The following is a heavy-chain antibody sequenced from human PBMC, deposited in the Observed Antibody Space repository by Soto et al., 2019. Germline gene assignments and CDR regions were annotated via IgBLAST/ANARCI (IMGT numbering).Heavy chain of an antibody. D-gene: IGHD3-3*01. V-gene: IGHV4-34*01. CDR1: GGSFSGYY. CDR3: ARAGSVLRFLSPTLDY. J-gene: IGHJ4*02. Sequence: SETLSLTCAVYGGSFSGYYWGWIRQPPGKGLEWIGEINHSGSTNYNPSLKSRVTISVDTSKNQFSLKLSSVTAADTAVYYCARAGSVLRFLSPTLDYWGQGTLVTVSS. CDR2: INHSGST.